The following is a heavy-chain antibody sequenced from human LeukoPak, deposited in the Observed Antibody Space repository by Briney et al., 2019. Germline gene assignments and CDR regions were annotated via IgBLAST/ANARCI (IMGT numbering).Heavy chain of an antibody. CDR3: AREGKAAGTSGWIDP. CDR1: GFTFSDYA. Sequence: QPGGSLRLSCAASGFTFSDYAMHWVRQVPGKGLEWVAVIWYDGSNKYHADSVKGRFTISRDNSKNTLYLEMNSLKVEDTAVYYCAREGKAAGTSGWIDPWSQGTLVTVSS. V-gene: IGHV3-33*01. J-gene: IGHJ5*02. CDR2: IWYDGSNK. D-gene: IGHD6-13*01.